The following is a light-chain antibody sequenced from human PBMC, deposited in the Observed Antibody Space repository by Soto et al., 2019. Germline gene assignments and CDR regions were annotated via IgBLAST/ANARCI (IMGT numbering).Light chain of an antibody. V-gene: IGKV3-20*01. CDR2: GAS. CDR1: QSVSSRS. Sequence: EIVLTRSPGTLSLSPGERATLSCRASQSVSSRSLAWYQQKPGQAPRLLLYGASSRATGVPDRFSGSGSGTDFTLTISRLEPEDFAVYYCQQYGSLPETFGQGTKVEIK. J-gene: IGKJ1*01. CDR3: QQYGSLPET.